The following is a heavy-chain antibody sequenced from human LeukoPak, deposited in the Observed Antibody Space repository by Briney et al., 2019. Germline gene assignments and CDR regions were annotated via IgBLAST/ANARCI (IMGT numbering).Heavy chain of an antibody. D-gene: IGHD2-21*02. CDR1: GFTVSSNY. V-gene: IGHV3-53*01. J-gene: IGHJ3*02. CDR3: ATSGGDRSADAFDI. CDR2: LYSGSNT. Sequence: GGSLRLSCAASGFTVSSNYMSWVRQAPGKGLEWVSLLYSGSNTFYADSVKGRFTISRDNSKNTLYPQMNSLRAEDTAVSYCATSGGDRSADAFDIWGQGTMVTVSS.